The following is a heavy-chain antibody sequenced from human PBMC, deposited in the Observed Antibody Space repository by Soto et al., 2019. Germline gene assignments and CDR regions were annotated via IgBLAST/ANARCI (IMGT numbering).Heavy chain of an antibody. CDR2: ISGSGGST. V-gene: IGHV3-23*01. Sequence: GGSLRLSCAASGFTLSSYAMSWVRQAPGKGLEWVSAISGSGGSTYYADSVKGRFTISRDNSKNTLYLQMNSLRAEDTAVYYCANRLTIGGTGRYWGQGTVVTVSS. CDR1: GFTLSSYA. CDR3: ANRLTIGGTGRY. J-gene: IGHJ4*02. D-gene: IGHD1-1*01.